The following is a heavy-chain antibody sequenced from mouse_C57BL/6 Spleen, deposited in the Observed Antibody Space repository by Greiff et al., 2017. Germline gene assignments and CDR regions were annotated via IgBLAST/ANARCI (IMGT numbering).Heavy chain of an antibody. CDR3: ARREDYYGRGYFDV. CDR2: IYPGSGST. D-gene: IGHD1-1*01. J-gene: IGHJ1*03. CDR1: GYTFTSYW. Sequence: VQRVESGAELVKPGASVKMSCKASGYTFTSYWITWVKQRPGQGLEWIGDIYPGSGSTNYNEKFKSKATLTVDTSSSTAYMQLSSLTSEDSAVYYCARREDYYGRGYFDVWGTGTTVTVSS. V-gene: IGHV1-55*01.